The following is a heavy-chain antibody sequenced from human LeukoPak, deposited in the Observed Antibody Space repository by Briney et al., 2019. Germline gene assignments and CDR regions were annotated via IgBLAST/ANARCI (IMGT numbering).Heavy chain of an antibody. Sequence: PSETLSLTCAVYGGSFSGYYWSWIRQPPGKGLEWIGEINHSGSTNYNPSLKSRVTISVDTSKNQFSLKLSSVTAADTAVYYCARGPLMTSLAGHPDFDYWGQGTLVTVSS. D-gene: IGHD6-19*01. CDR1: GGSFSGYY. CDR2: INHSGST. J-gene: IGHJ4*02. CDR3: ARGPLMTSLAGHPDFDY. V-gene: IGHV4-34*01.